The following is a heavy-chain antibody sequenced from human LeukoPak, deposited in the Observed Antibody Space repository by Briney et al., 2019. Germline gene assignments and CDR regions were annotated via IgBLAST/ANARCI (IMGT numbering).Heavy chain of an antibody. CDR2: ISYDGSNK. J-gene: IGHJ6*03. D-gene: IGHD2-2*01. Sequence: PGRSLRLSCAASGFTFSSYVMHWVRQAPGKGLEWVAVISYDGSNKYYADSVKGRFTISRDNSKNTLYLQMNSLRAEDTAVYYCARARYDYYYYYYMDVWGKGTTVTVSS. CDR3: ARARYDYYYYYYMDV. V-gene: IGHV3-30*01. CDR1: GFTFSSYV.